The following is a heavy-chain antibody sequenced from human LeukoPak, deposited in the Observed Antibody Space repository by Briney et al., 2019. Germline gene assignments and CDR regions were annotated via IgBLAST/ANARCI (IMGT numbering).Heavy chain of an antibody. CDR2: ISAYNGNT. J-gene: IGHJ4*02. D-gene: IGHD3-10*01. Sequence: ASVKVSCKASGYTFTSYGISWVRQAPGQGLEWMGWISAYNGNTNYAQKLQGRVTMTTDTSTSTAYMELRSLRSDDTAVYYCARSGGTYYYGSGTAYWGQGTLVTVSS. CDR3: ARSGGTYYYGSGTAY. CDR1: GYTFTSYG. V-gene: IGHV1-18*01.